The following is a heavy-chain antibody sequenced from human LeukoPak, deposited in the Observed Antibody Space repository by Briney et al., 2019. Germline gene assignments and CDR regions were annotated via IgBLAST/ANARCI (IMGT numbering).Heavy chain of an antibody. J-gene: IGHJ6*03. CDR1: GGSISSYY. V-gene: IGHV4-59*01. CDR3: ARATVTLYYYYMDV. D-gene: IGHD4-11*01. Sequence: SETLSLTCTVSGGSISSYYWSWVRQPPGKGLEWIGYIYYSGSTNYNPSLKSRVTISVDTSKNQFSLKLSSVTAADTAVYYCARATVTLYYYYMDVWGKGTMVTVSS. CDR2: IYYSGST.